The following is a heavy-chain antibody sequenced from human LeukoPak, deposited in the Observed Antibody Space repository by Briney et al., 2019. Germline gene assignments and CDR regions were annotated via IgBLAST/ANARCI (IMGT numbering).Heavy chain of an antibody. CDR1: GFTFRSYA. Sequence: GGSLRLSCAASGFTFRSYAMSWVRQAPGKGLEWVSAISGSGGTTYFADSVRGRFTISRDNSKNTLYLQMNSLRAEDTAVYYCAKVSTYGDDYYDAFDVWGQGTMVTVSS. CDR2: ISGSGGTT. CDR3: AKVSTYGDDYYDAFDV. V-gene: IGHV3-23*01. D-gene: IGHD4-17*01. J-gene: IGHJ3*01.